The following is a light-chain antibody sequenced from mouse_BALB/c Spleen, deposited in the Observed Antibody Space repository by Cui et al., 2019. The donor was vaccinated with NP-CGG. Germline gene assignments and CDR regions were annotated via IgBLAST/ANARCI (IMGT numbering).Light chain of an antibody. V-gene: IGLV1*01. CDR3: ALWYSNHWV. J-gene: IGLJ1*01. Sequence: AVLSLESALTTSPGETVTLTCRSSTGAVTTSNYANWVQEKPDHLFTGLIGGTNNRAPGVPARFSGSLIGDKAALTITGAQTEDEAIYFCALWYSNHWVFGGGTKLTVL. CDR2: GTN. CDR1: TGAVTTSNY.